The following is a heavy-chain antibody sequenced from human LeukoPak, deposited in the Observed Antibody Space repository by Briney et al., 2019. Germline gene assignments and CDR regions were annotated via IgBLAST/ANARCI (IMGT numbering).Heavy chain of an antibody. CDR2: IRSKAYGGTT. V-gene: IGHV3-49*04. D-gene: IGHD6-13*01. Sequence: GRSLRLSCTASGFTFGDYAMSWVRQAPGKGLEWVGFIRSKAYGGTTEYAASVKGRFTISRDDSKSIAYLQMNSLKTEDTAVYYCTRDLSAAGPGGADAFDIWGQGTMVTVSS. CDR1: GFTFGDYA. CDR3: TRDLSAAGPGGADAFDI. J-gene: IGHJ3*02.